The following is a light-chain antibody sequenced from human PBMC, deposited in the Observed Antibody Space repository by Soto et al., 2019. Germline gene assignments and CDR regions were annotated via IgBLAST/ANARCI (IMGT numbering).Light chain of an antibody. J-gene: IGLJ1*01. Sequence: QSVLTQPASVSGSPGQSITISCTGTSSDIGGHNFVSWYQLHPGKGPKLMISEVSNRPSGVSNRFSGSKSGNTASLTISGLQAEDEADYYCSSYTSSSTLYVFGTGTKVTVL. V-gene: IGLV2-14*01. CDR3: SSYTSSSTLYV. CDR2: EVS. CDR1: SSDIGGHNF.